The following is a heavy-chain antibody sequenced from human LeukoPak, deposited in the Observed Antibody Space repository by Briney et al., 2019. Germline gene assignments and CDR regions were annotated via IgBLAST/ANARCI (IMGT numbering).Heavy chain of an antibody. CDR1: GGSISSYY. CDR2: IYYSGST. J-gene: IGHJ6*02. Sequence: SETLSLTCTVSGGSISSYYWSWIRQPPGKGLEWIGYIYYSGSTNYNPSLKSRVTISVDTSKNQFSLKLSSVTAADTAVYYCARSYYDILTGYYIPYGMDVWGQGTTVTVSS. CDR3: ARSYYDILTGYYIPYGMDV. V-gene: IGHV4-59*08. D-gene: IGHD3-9*01.